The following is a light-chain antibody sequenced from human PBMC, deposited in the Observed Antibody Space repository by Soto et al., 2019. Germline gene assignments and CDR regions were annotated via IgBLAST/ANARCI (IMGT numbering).Light chain of an antibody. CDR3: QQLIRFPTK. CDR1: QGISNS. V-gene: IGKV1-9*01. CDR2: LSS. Sequence: IQLTQSPSSLSASVGDRVTITCRASQGISNSLAWYQQKPGKAPTLLMYLSSTLQSGVPPRFSGTGSGTNFTLTISRLQPEDFATYYCQQLIRFPTKFGQGTKVEIK. J-gene: IGKJ1*01.